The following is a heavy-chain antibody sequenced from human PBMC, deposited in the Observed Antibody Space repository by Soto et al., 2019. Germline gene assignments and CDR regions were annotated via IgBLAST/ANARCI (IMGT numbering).Heavy chain of an antibody. D-gene: IGHD3-16*01. Sequence: GGSLRLSCAASGFSFSIYSMHWVRQAPGKGLEWVAVLSYDVRNKFYADSVKGRFTISRDNSKNTLYLQMNSLRVEDTAVYYCAGRLTTAASLDYWGRGTLVTVSS. J-gene: IGHJ4*02. CDR3: AGRLTTAASLDY. CDR2: LSYDVRNK. V-gene: IGHV3-30*04. CDR1: GFSFSIYS.